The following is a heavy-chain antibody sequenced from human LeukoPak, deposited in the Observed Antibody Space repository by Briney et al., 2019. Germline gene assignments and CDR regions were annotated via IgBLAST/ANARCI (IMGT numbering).Heavy chain of an antibody. J-gene: IGHJ6*03. CDR1: GYTFTSYG. CDR3: AAVAADYYYYMDV. Sequence: ASVKVSCKASGYTFTSYGISWVRQAPGQGLEWMGWISAHNGNTNYAQKLQGRVTMTTDTSTSTAYMELRSLRSDDTAVYYCAAVAADYYYYMDVWGKGTTVTVSS. V-gene: IGHV1-18*01. CDR2: ISAHNGNT. D-gene: IGHD6-13*01.